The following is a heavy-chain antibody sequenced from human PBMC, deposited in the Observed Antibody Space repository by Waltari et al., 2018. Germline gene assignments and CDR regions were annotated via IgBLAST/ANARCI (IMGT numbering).Heavy chain of an antibody. CDR3: ARAYYYDSSGYLSYGMDV. V-gene: IGHV4-59*01. Sequence: QVQLQESGPGLVKPSETLSLPCTVSGGPISSYYWSWIRQPPRKGLEWLGYIYYSGSTNYNPSLKSRVTISVDTSKNQFSLKLSSVTAADTAVYYCARAYYYDSSGYLSYGMDVWGQGTTVTVSS. D-gene: IGHD3-22*01. J-gene: IGHJ6*02. CDR2: IYYSGST. CDR1: GGPISSYY.